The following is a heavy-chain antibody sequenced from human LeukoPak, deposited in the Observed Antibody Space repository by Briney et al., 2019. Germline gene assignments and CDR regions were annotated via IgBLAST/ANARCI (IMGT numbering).Heavy chain of an antibody. CDR1: GGSISSGGYH. V-gene: IGHV4-30-4*07. D-gene: IGHD2-15*01. J-gene: IGHJ3*02. CDR3: ARGTLGYCSGGSCYGDAFDI. Sequence: SETLSLTCAVSGGSISSGGYHWSWIRQPPGKGLEWIGYIYYSGSTYYNPSLKSRVTISVDTSKNQFSLKLSSVTAADTAVYYCARGTLGYCSGGSCYGDAFDIWGQGTMVTVSS. CDR2: IYYSGST.